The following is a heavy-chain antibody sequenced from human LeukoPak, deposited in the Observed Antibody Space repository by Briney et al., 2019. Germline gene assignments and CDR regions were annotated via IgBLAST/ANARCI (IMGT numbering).Heavy chain of an antibody. CDR3: AKANPTPRGVNFDY. V-gene: IGHV3-23*01. CDR1: GFTLSNSA. D-gene: IGHD3-10*01. J-gene: IGHJ4*02. Sequence: PGGSLRLSCAASGFTLSNSAVSWVRQAPGKGLEWLSTINGGGGGTYYADSVTGRFTISSDTSQNTLYLQMNSLRTDDTAVYYCAKANPTPRGVNFDYWGQGTLVTVSS. CDR2: INGGGGGT.